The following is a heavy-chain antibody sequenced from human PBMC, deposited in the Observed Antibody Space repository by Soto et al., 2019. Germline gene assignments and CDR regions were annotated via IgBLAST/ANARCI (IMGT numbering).Heavy chain of an antibody. CDR1: GGSITSSY. CDR3: ARGEDAFFYYGLDV. J-gene: IGHJ6*02. V-gene: IGHV4-59*01. CDR2: IYDTGISGYTPST. Sequence: SETLSLTCTVSGGSITSSYWSWIRRPPGKGLEWIAYIYDTGISGYTPSTSYNPALQSRFTMSVDTSKSQFSLKLTSVTAADTAVYYCARGEDAFFYYGLDVWGQGITVTVSS.